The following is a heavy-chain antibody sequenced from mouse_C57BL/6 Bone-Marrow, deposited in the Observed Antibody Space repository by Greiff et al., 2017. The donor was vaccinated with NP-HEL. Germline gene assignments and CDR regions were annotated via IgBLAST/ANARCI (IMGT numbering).Heavy chain of an antibody. CDR3: ARMGFILRWYFDV. Sequence: DVKLQESGPGLVKPSQSLSLTCSVTGYSITSGYYWNWIRQFPGNKLEWMGYISYDGSNNYNPSLKNRISITRDTSKNQFFLKLNSVTTEDTATYYCARMGFILRWYFDVWGTGTTVTVSS. J-gene: IGHJ1*03. CDR1: GYSITSGYY. D-gene: IGHD1-1*01. V-gene: IGHV3-6*01. CDR2: ISYDGSN.